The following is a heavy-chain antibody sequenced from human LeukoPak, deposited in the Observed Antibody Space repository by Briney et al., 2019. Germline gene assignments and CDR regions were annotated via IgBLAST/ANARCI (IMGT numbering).Heavy chain of an antibody. J-gene: IGHJ5*02. Sequence: SETLSLTCAVSDYSISSGYYWGWIRQPPGKGLEWIGSIYHSGSTYYNPSLKSRVTISVDTSKNQFSLKLSSVTAADTAVYYCARAMVYVLNWFDPWGQGTLVTVSS. CDR3: ARAMVYVLNWFDP. D-gene: IGHD2-8*01. V-gene: IGHV4-38-2*01. CDR1: DYSISSGYY. CDR2: IYHSGST.